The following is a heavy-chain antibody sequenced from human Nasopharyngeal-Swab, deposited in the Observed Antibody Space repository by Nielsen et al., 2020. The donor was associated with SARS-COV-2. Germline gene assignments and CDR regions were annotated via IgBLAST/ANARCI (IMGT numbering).Heavy chain of an antibody. Sequence: GESLEISCAASGFTFSSYEMNWVRQAPGKGLEWVSYISSSGSTIYYADSVKGRFTISRDNAENSLYLQMNSLRAEDTAVYYCASYHNDWNDVAFDIWGQGTMVTVSS. CDR3: ASYHNDWNDVAFDI. J-gene: IGHJ3*02. CDR2: ISSSGSTI. V-gene: IGHV3-48*03. CDR1: GFTFSSYE. D-gene: IGHD1-1*01.